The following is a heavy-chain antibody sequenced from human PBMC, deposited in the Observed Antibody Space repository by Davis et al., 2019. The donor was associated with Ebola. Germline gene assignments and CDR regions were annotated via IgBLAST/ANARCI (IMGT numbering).Heavy chain of an antibody. CDR1: GGSISSYY. J-gene: IGHJ6*03. V-gene: IGHV4-59*01. Sequence: PSETLSLTCTVSGGSISSYYWSWIRQPPGKGLEWIGYIYYSGSTNYNPSLKSRVTISVDTSKNQFSLKLSSVTAADTAVYYCARESPEDYYYYYMDVWGKGTTVTVSS. CDR3: ARESPEDYYYYYMDV. D-gene: IGHD1-14*01. CDR2: IYYSGST.